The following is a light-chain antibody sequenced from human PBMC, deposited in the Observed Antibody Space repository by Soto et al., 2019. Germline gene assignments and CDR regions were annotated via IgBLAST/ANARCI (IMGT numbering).Light chain of an antibody. CDR2: KTS. J-gene: IGKJ1*01. CDR3: QQYHTYWT. V-gene: IGKV1-5*03. CDR1: QSISNW. Sequence: DIQMTQSPSTLSASVGDRVTITCRASQSISNWLAWYQQKPGKAPKLLIYKTSSLESGVPSRFSGSGSGTEFTLTIISLQPDDFATYYCQQYHTYWTFGQGTKVDVK.